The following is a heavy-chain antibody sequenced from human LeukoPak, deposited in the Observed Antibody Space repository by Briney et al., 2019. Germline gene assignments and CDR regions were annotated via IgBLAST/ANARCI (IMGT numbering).Heavy chain of an antibody. CDR3: ARVVSMTMIVVIPLYFDY. CDR2: IYHSGST. CDR1: GYSISSGYY. Sequence: PSETLSLTCTVSGYSISSGYYWGWIRQPPGKGLEWIGSIYHSGSTYYNPSLKSRVTISVDTSKNQFSLKLSSVTAADTAVYYCARVVSMTMIVVIPLYFDYWGQGTLVTVSS. V-gene: IGHV4-38-2*02. J-gene: IGHJ4*02. D-gene: IGHD3-22*01.